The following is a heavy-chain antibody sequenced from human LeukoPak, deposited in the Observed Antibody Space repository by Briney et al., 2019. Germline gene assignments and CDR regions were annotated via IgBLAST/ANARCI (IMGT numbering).Heavy chain of an antibody. Sequence: SETLSLTCAVSGGSISSNNWWSWVRQPPGKGLEWIGEIYHSGSTNYNPSLKSRVTISIDKSKNQFSLKMNYVTAADTAVYFCARYLSTVGISPSWFDPWGQGTLVTVSS. CDR1: GGSISSNNW. V-gene: IGHV4-4*02. CDR3: ARYLSTVGISPSWFDP. CDR2: IYHSGST. J-gene: IGHJ5*02. D-gene: IGHD1-26*01.